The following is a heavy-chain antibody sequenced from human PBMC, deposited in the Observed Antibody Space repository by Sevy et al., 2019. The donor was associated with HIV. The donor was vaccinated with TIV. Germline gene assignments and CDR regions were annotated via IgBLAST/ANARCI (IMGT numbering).Heavy chain of an antibody. CDR2: ISGTGGSGDKT. CDR3: ARKYDSSGYFDY. J-gene: IGHJ4*02. D-gene: IGHD3-22*01. CDR1: GFTFRNYA. Sequence: GGSLGLSCAASGFTFRNYAMNWVRQAPGKGLEWVSGISGTGGSGDKTNYADSVKGRFTISRDDSKNSLYLQLNTLRAEDTAIYYCARKYDSSGYFDYWGQGTLVTVSS. V-gene: IGHV3-23*01.